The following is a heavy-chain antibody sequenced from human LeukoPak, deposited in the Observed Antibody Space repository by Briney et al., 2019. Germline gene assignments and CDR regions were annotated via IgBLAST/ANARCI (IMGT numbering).Heavy chain of an antibody. D-gene: IGHD5-18*01. Sequence: SVKVSCKASGGTFSSYAISWVRQAPGQGLERMGGIIPIFGTANYAQKFQGRVTITADESTSTAYMELSSLRSEDTAVYYCARASDRYSSESPWGQGTLVTVSS. CDR1: GGTFSSYA. J-gene: IGHJ5*02. V-gene: IGHV1-69*01. CDR3: ARASDRYSSESP. CDR2: IIPIFGTA.